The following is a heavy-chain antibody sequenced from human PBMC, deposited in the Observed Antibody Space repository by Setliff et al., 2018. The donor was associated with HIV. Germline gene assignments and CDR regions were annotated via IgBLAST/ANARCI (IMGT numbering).Heavy chain of an antibody. J-gene: IGHJ6*02. Sequence: SETLSLTCTVSGDFISSDYYWGWIRQPPGKGLEWIAYIFHSGRIYYNPTLKSRVTMSVDRSKNHLSLNVTSVTAADTAVYYCARISQPLDYAMDVWGQGTTVTVSS. CDR3: ARISQPLDYAMDV. CDR2: IFHSGRI. CDR1: GDFISSDYY. V-gene: IGHV4-38-2*02. D-gene: IGHD6-13*01.